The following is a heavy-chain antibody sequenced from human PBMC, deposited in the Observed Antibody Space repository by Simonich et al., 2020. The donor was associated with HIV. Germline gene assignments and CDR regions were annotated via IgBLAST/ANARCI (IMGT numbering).Heavy chain of an antibody. V-gene: IGHV4-34*01. Sequence: QVQLQQWGAGLLKPSETLSLTCAVYGGSFSGYYWSWIRQPPGKGLEWIGEINHRGSTNHNPSLKSRVTISVDTSKNQFSLKLSSVTAADTAVYYCARRHPTTVTTPYFDYWGQGTLVTVSS. J-gene: IGHJ4*02. CDR3: ARRHPTTVTTPYFDY. CDR1: GGSFSGYY. CDR2: INHRGST. D-gene: IGHD4-17*01.